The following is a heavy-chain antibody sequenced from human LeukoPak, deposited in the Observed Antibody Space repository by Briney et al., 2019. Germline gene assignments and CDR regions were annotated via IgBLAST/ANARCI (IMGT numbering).Heavy chain of an antibody. CDR1: GYSFTSYW. V-gene: IGHV5-51*01. D-gene: IGHD3-9*01. J-gene: IGHJ4*02. Sequence: GESLKISCKGSGYSFTSYWIGWVRQMPGKGLEWMGIIYPGDSDTRYSPSFQGQVTISADKSISTAYLQWSSLKASDTAMYYCARLLGGFGILTGYYGPYYFDYWGQGTLVTVSS. CDR3: ARLLGGFGILTGYYGPYYFDY. CDR2: IYPGDSDT.